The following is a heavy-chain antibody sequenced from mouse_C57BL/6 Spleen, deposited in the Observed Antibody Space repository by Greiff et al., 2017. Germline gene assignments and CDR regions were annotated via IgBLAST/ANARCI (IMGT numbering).Heavy chain of an antibody. CDR1: GFTFSSYA. CDR3: ARDENDGYFYAMDY. V-gene: IGHV5-4*01. J-gene: IGHJ4*01. CDR2: ISDGGSYT. D-gene: IGHD2-3*01. Sequence: EVQLQESGGGLVKPGGSLKLSCAASGFTFSSYAMSWVRQTPEKRLEWVATISDGGSYTYYPDNVKGRFTISRDNAKNNLYLQMSHLKSEDTAMYYCARDENDGYFYAMDYWGQGTSVTVSS.